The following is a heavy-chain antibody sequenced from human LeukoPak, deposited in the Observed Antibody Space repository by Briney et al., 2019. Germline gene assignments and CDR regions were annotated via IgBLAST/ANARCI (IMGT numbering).Heavy chain of an antibody. V-gene: IGHV3-21*04. CDR3: AKDQKGLWDY. Sequence: GGSLRLSCAASGFTFSSYSMNWVRQAPGKGLEWVSSISSSSSYIYYADSVKGRFTISRDNSKNTLYLQMNSLRAEDTAVYYCAKDQKGLWDYWGQGTLVTVSS. CDR2: ISSSSSYI. CDR1: GFTFSSYS. J-gene: IGHJ4*02.